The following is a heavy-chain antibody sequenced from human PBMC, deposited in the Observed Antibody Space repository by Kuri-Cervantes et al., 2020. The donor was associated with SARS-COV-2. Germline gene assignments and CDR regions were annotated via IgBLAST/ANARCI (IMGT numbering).Heavy chain of an antibody. J-gene: IGHJ6*03. CDR1: GGSISSSSYY. Sequence: ESLKISCTVSGGSISSSSYYWGWIRQPPGKGLEWIGSIYYSGSTYYNPSLKSRVTISIDTSKNQFSLKLSSVTAADTAVYYCAREEGYYYYYMDVWGKGTTVTVSS. CDR2: IYYSGST. V-gene: IGHV4-39*02. CDR3: AREEGYYYYYMDV.